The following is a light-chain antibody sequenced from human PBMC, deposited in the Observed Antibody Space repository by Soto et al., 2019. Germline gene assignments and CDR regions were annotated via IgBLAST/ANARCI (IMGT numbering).Light chain of an antibody. CDR1: QSVSSN. CDR3: QQCNNWPYT. Sequence: EIVMTQSPATLSVSPGERATLSCRASQSVSSNLAWYQQKPGQAPRLLIYGASTRATGLPARFSGSGSGTEFTLTISSLQSEDFAVYYCQQCNNWPYTFGEGTKLEIK. J-gene: IGKJ2*01. CDR2: GAS. V-gene: IGKV3-15*01.